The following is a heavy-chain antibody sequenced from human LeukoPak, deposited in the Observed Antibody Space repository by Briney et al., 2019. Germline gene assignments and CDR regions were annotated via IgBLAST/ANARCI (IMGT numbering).Heavy chain of an antibody. CDR2: IYTSGST. D-gene: IGHD3-22*01. J-gene: IGHJ4*01. CDR3: AREQTYYDSSGYYYAYFDY. V-gene: IGHV4-4*07. CDR1: GGSISSYY. Sequence: SETLSLTCTVSGGSISSYYWSWIRQPAGKGLEWIGRIYTSGSTNYNPSLKSRVTMSVDTSKNQFSLKLSSVTAADTAVYYCAREQTYYDSSGYYYAYFDYRGHGTLV.